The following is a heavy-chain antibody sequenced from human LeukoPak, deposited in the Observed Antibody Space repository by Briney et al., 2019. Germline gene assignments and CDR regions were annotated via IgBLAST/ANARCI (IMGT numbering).Heavy chain of an antibody. V-gene: IGHV3-30*04. Sequence: GRSLRLSCAASGFTFSSYAMHWVRQAPGKGLEWVAVISYDGSNKYYADSVKGRFTISRDNSKDTLYLQMNSLRAEDTAVYYCARDPPSREGYYFDYWGQETLVTVSS. CDR3: ARDPPSREGYYFDY. CDR2: ISYDGSNK. J-gene: IGHJ4*02. CDR1: GFTFSSYA.